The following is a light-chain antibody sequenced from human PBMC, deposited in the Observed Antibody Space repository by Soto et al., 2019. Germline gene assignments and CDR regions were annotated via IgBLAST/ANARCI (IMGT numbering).Light chain of an antibody. CDR3: QSYASSLSRRI. V-gene: IGLV1-40*01. CDR2: GNS. Sequence: QSVLTQPPSVSGAPGQRVTISCTGSSSNTGAGYDVHWYQQLPGTAPKLLIYGNSNRPSGVPDRFSGSKSGTSASLAITGLQAEDEADYYCQSYASSLSRRIFGGGTKLTVL. CDR1: SSNTGAGYD. J-gene: IGLJ2*01.